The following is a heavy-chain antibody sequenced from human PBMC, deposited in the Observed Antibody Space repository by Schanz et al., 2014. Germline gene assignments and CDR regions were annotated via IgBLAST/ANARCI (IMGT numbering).Heavy chain of an antibody. J-gene: IGHJ4*02. D-gene: IGHD1-26*01. Sequence: EVQLVESGGGLVKPGGSLRLSCAASTSIFNHAWMSWVRQAPGKGLEWLGRIKSKTDGETTDYAAPVKGRFSISRDDSQSTLYLQMNSLRAEDTAVYYCARDHTTESYYSAGPPIDYWGQGTLLTVSS. CDR1: TSIFNHAW. CDR2: IKSKTDGETT. V-gene: IGHV3-15*01. CDR3: ARDHTTESYYSAGPPIDY.